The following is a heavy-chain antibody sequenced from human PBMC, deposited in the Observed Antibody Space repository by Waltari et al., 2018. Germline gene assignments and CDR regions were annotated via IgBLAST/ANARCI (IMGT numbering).Heavy chain of an antibody. CDR1: GFTCSSYW. CDR2: IKQDGSDN. CDR3: ASEPASTDY. V-gene: IGHV3-7*01. Sequence: EVQLVESGGGLVQPGGSLRLSCAASGFTCSSYWMSWVRQAPGKGLEWVANIKQDGSDNYYVDSGKGRFTISRDNAKNSLYLQMNSLIAEDTAVYYCASEPASTDYWGQGTLVTVSS. J-gene: IGHJ4*02.